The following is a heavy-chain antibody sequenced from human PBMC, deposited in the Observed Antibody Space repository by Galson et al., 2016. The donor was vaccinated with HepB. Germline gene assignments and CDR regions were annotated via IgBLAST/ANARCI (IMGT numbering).Heavy chain of an antibody. D-gene: IGHD3-10*01. CDR3: VSARFFDTDYYYDFDY. CDR1: GYSISSGYY. Sequence: SETLSLTCAVSGYSISSGYYWGWIRQSPGKELEWIGSIWHAGNTFYNPSLRSRVSLSVDTSKNQFSLRLTSVTAADTAVYYCVSARFFDTDYYYDFDYWGQGTLVTVSS. J-gene: IGHJ4*02. CDR2: IWHAGNT. V-gene: IGHV4-38-2*01.